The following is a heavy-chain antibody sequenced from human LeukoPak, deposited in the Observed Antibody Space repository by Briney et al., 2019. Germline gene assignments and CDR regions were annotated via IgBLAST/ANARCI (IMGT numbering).Heavy chain of an antibody. Sequence: PSETLSLTCTVSGGSMSSYYWSWIRQPPGKGLEWIGYIYYSGSTSYSPSLKSRLTISVDTSKNQFSLKLNSVTAADTAVYYCARLDSSGYYYFDYWGQGTLVTVSS. CDR1: GGSMSSYY. CDR2: IYYSGST. D-gene: IGHD3-22*01. CDR3: ARLDSSGYYYFDY. J-gene: IGHJ4*02. V-gene: IGHV4-59*01.